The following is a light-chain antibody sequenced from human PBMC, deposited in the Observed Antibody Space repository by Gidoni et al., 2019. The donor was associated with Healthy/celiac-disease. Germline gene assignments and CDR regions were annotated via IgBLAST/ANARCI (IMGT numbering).Light chain of an antibody. Sequence: DIQMTQSPSTLSASVGDRVTITCRASQSISSWLPWYQQKPGKAPKLLIYKASSVESGVPSRFSSSGSGTEFTLTISSLQPDDFATYYCQQYNSYSITFGQGTQLEIK. CDR3: QQYNSYSIT. V-gene: IGKV1-5*03. CDR1: QSISSW. CDR2: KAS. J-gene: IGKJ5*01.